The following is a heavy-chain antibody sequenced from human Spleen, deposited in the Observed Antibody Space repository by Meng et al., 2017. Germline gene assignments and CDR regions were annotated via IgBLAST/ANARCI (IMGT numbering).Heavy chain of an antibody. D-gene: IGHD2-2*01. CDR1: GGIFSNYV. CDR2: INAVFGTT. J-gene: IGHJ4*02. CDR3: ARKAGNCISTTCYSLDY. Sequence: SSVKVSCKALGGIFSNYVIGWVRQAPGQGLEWMGGINAVFGTTNYAQKFQDRATITSDESTSTVYMELTRLTSEDTAVYFCARKAGNCISTTCYSLDYWGQGTLVTVSS. V-gene: IGHV1-69*13.